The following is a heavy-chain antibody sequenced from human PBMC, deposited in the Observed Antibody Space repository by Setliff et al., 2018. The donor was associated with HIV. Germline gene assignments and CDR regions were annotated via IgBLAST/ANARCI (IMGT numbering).Heavy chain of an antibody. J-gene: IGHJ4*02. CDR3: ATTECRGADCPQMYDY. CDR2: VSHTGST. CDR1: GGSLSGYY. V-gene: IGHV4-34*01. Sequence: PSETLSLTCAVYGGSLSGYYWRWIRQPPGKGLEWVGDVSHTGSTNYNPSLKSRVTISIDTSKRQWSLKLNSVTAADTAVYYCATTECRGADCPQMYDYWGQGILVTVSS. D-gene: IGHD2-21*02.